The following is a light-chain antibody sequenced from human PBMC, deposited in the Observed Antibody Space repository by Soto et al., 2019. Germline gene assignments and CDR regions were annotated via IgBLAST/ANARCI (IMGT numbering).Light chain of an antibody. J-gene: IGLJ1*01. CDR1: SSNFGAGND. CDR3: QSYDSSLRGYV. CDR2: GNN. Sequence: QSVLTQPPSVSGAPGQRVIISCTGSSSNFGAGNDVQWYQHLPETAPQLLIFGNNNRPSGVPDRFSGSKSGNSASLAISGLQAEDEADYYCQSYDSSLRGYVFGTGPKLTVL. V-gene: IGLV1-40*01.